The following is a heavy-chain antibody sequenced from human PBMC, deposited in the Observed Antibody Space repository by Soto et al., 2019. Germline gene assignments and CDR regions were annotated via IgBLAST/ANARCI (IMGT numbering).Heavy chain of an antibody. V-gene: IGHV4-39*01. CDR1: GDSISSSSYY. D-gene: IGHD2-2*01. Sequence: SETLSLTCTVSGDSISSSSYYWGWIRQPPGKGLEWIGSISYSGTTYYNPSLGSRVTISADTSKSQFSLKLSSVTAADTAVYYCARQVLLGYCSSTSCYAEYFQHWGQGALVTVS. CDR2: ISYSGTT. CDR3: ARQVLLGYCSSTSCYAEYFQH. J-gene: IGHJ1*01.